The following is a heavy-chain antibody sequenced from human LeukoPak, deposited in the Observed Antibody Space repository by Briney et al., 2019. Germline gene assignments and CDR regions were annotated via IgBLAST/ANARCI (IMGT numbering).Heavy chain of an antibody. D-gene: IGHD3-22*01. CDR1: GFTFSSYW. CDR3: ARSVMDYYDSSGYYRAAFDY. J-gene: IGHJ4*02. Sequence: GGSLKLSCAASGFTFSSYWMNWVRQAPGKGLEWVSYISSSSSTIYYADSVKGRFTISRDNAKNSLHLQMNSLRAEDTAVYYCARSVMDYYDSSGYYRAAFDYWGQGTLVTVSS. CDR2: ISSSSSTI. V-gene: IGHV3-48*01.